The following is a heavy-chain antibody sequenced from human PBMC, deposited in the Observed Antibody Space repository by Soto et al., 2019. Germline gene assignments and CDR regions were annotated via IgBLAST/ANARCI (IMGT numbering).Heavy chain of an antibody. J-gene: IGHJ5*02. CDR1: GFTFSSYT. V-gene: IGHV3-66*01. Sequence: GGSLRLSCAASGFTFSSYTMTWARQAPGKGLEWVSVIYSGGSTYYADSVKGRFTISRDNSKNTLYLQMNSLRAEDTAVYYCARGSPPWFDPWGQGTLVTVSS. CDR2: IYSGGST. CDR3: ARGSPPWFDP.